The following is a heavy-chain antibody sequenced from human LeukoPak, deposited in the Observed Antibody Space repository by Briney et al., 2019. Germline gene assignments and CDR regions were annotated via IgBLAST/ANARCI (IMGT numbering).Heavy chain of an antibody. V-gene: IGHV3-66*01. D-gene: IGHD3-10*01. Sequence: GGSLRLSCAASGLTVSSNYMSWVRQAPGKGLEWVSVIYSGGRTFYAHSVKGRFIISRDNSKNPLSLQMNSLRAEDTAVYYCARDLYYGSGGYYFDYWGQGTLVTVSS. J-gene: IGHJ4*02. CDR1: GLTVSSNY. CDR2: IYSGGRT. CDR3: ARDLYYGSGGYYFDY.